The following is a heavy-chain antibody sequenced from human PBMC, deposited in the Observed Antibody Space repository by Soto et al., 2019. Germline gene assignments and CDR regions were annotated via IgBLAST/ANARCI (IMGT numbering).Heavy chain of an antibody. Sequence: QITLKESGPTLVEPTQTLTLTCTYSGFSLRTTGVGVGWIRQPPGKALEWLGIIYWNDDKRYSPSLKNRFTLTSDISKSQVVLTMTKMAPVDTATYYCAHTWGLPFDYWAREPWSSSPQ. V-gene: IGHV2-5*01. CDR1: GFSLRTTGVG. J-gene: IGHJ4*02. CDR2: IYWNDDK. D-gene: IGHD3-16*01. CDR3: AHTWGLPFDY.